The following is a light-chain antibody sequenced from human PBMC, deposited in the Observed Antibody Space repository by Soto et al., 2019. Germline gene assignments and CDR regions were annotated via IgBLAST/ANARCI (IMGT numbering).Light chain of an antibody. Sequence: ETVLTQSPGTLSLSPGERATLSCRASQTIRNNYLAWYRQTPGLAPRLLIYGASNRATGIADRFSGSGSGTDFTLISSGLEPEDGALYYCQQYAGSPWTFGKGPKVAIK. V-gene: IGKV3-20*01. CDR3: QQYAGSPWT. CDR1: QTIRNNY. J-gene: IGKJ1*01. CDR2: GAS.